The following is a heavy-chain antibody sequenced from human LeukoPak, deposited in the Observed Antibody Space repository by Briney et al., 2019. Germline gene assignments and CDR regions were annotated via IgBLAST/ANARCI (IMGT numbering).Heavy chain of an antibody. CDR3: ARGLGGYGY. Sequence: ASVKVSYKASGGTFSSYAISWVRQAPGQGLEWMGRIIPILGIANYAQKFQGRVTITADKSTSTAYMELSSLRSEDTAVYYCARGLGGYGYWGQGTLVTVSS. J-gene: IGHJ4*02. D-gene: IGHD3-22*01. CDR1: GGTFSSYA. CDR2: IIPILGIA. V-gene: IGHV1-69*04.